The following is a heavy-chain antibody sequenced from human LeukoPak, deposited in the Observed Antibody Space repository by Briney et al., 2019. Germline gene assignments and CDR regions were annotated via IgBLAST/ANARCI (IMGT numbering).Heavy chain of an antibody. CDR3: ARNISLGRDTTMVTVFDY. CDR2: IYHSGST. Sequence: PSQTLSLTCAVSGYSISSGYYWGWIRQPPGKGLEWIGSIYHSGSTVYSPSLKSRVTISVDTSKNQFSLRLNSVTAADTAVYYCARNISLGRDTTMVTVFDYWGQGTLVTVSS. D-gene: IGHD5-18*01. V-gene: IGHV4-38-2*01. J-gene: IGHJ4*02. CDR1: GYSISSGYY.